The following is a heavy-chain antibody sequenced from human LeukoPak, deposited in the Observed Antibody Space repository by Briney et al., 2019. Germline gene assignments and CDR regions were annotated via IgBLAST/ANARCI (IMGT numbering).Heavy chain of an antibody. CDR2: ISGSGGST. J-gene: IGHJ4*02. CDR3: AKDRGFVVVTDY. V-gene: IGHV3-23*01. D-gene: IGHD2-21*02. Sequence: GGPLRLSCAASGFTFSSYAMSWVRQAPGKGLEWVSAISGSGGSTYYADSVKGRFTISRDNSKNTLYLQMNSLRAEDTAVYYCAKDRGFVVVTDYWGQGTLVTVSS. CDR1: GFTFSSYA.